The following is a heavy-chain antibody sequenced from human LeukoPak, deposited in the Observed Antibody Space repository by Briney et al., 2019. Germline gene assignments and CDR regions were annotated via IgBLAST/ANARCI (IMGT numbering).Heavy chain of an antibody. J-gene: IGHJ4*02. V-gene: IGHV4-34*01. CDR3: ARDEIYDYRPSFFDY. CDR1: GGSFSGYY. CDR2: INHSGST. Sequence: SETLSLTCAVYGGSFSGYYWSWIRQPPGKGLEWIGEINHSGSTNYNPSLKSRVTMSVDTSKNQFSLKLSSVTAADTAVYYCARDEIYDYRPSFFDYWGQGTLVTVSS. D-gene: IGHD4-4*01.